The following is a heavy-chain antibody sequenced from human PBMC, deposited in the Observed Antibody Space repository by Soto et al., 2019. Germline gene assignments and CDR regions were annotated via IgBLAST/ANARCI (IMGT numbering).Heavy chain of an antibody. V-gene: IGHV4-59*01. D-gene: IGHD3-22*01. J-gene: IGHJ4*02. Sequence: SETLSLTCTVSGGSISSYYWSWIRQPPGRGLEWIGYIYYSGSTNYNPSLKSRVTISVDTSKNQFSLKLTSVTAADTAVYFCTRGGFYYYDSSGYYDYWGQGALVTVSS. CDR2: IYYSGST. CDR3: TRGGFYYYDSSGYYDY. CDR1: GGSISSYY.